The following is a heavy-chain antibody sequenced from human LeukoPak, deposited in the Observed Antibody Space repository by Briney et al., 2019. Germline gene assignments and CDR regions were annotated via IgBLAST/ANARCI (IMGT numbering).Heavy chain of an antibody. Sequence: SETLSLTCAVYGGSFSGYYWSWIRQPPGKGLEWIGEINHSGSTNYNPPLKSRVTISVDTSKNQFSLKLSSVTAADTAVYYCARDQPRYCSGGSCYSKQDYWGQGTLVTVSS. D-gene: IGHD2-15*01. V-gene: IGHV4-34*01. J-gene: IGHJ4*02. CDR2: INHSGST. CDR3: ARDQPRYCSGGSCYSKQDY. CDR1: GGSFSGYY.